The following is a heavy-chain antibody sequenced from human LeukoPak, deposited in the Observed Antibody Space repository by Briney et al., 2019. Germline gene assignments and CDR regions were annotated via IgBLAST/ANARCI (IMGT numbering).Heavy chain of an antibody. CDR2: IYNSGTT. D-gene: IGHD5-18*01. V-gene: IGHV4-31*03. J-gene: IGHJ3*01. CDR1: RGSISSGGYY. Sequence: PSETLSLTCTVSRGSISSGGYYWSWIRQHPGKGLEWIGDIYNSGTTHYNPSLKSRVTISIDTSKNQFSLKLSSVTAADTAVYYCARNVDTAMTNAFDVRGQGTMVTVSS. CDR3: ARNVDTAMTNAFDV.